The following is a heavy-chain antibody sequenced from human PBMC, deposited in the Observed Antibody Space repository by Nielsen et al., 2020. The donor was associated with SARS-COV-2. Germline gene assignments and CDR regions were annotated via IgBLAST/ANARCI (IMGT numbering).Heavy chain of an antibody. Sequence: ASVKVSCKASGYTFTSYAMHWVRQAPGQRLEWMGWINAGNGNTKYSQKFQGRVTITRDTSASTAYMELSNLRSEDTAVYYCALEDFVDTAMPTDYWGQGTLVTVSS. CDR2: INAGNGNT. J-gene: IGHJ4*02. CDR3: ALEDFVDTAMPTDY. V-gene: IGHV1-3*01. CDR1: GYTFTSYA. D-gene: IGHD5-18*01.